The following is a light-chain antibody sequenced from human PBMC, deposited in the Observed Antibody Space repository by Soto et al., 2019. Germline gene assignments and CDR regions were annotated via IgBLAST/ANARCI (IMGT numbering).Light chain of an antibody. Sequence: QSALTQPASVSGSPGQSITISCTGTSSDVGGYNYVSWYQHHPDKAPKLMIYDVNNRLSGVSHRFSGSKSGNTASLTISGLQAEDEAAYYCSSYSSTNTRLVFGGGTKLTVL. J-gene: IGLJ2*01. V-gene: IGLV2-14*03. CDR2: DVN. CDR1: SSDVGGYNY. CDR3: SSYSSTNTRLV.